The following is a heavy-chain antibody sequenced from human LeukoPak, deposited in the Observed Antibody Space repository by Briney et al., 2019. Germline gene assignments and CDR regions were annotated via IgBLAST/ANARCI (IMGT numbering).Heavy chain of an antibody. V-gene: IGHV4-34*01. CDR2: INHSGST. CDR1: GGSFSGYY. CDR3: ARLSRVSAFDI. D-gene: IGHD2-2*01. J-gene: IGHJ3*02. Sequence: SETLSLTCAVYGGSFSGYYWSWIRQPPGKGLEWIGEINHSGSTNYNPSLKSRVTISVDTSKNQFSLKLSSVTAADTAVYYCARLSRVSAFDIWGQGTMVTVSS.